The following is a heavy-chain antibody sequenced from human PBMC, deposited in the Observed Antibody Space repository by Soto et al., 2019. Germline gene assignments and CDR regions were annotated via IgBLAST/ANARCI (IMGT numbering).Heavy chain of an antibody. D-gene: IGHD3-10*01. Sequence: PSETLSLTCTVSGGSVTSGDSYWTWIRQPPGKGLELIGYIHYSANYFYNPSLRRRATIAVDTSKNQFSLKLSSVTAADTAVYYCARWWFGEFFDYWGQGTLVTVSS. CDR2: IHYSANY. V-gene: IGHV4-30-4*02. J-gene: IGHJ4*02. CDR3: ARWWFGEFFDY. CDR1: GGSVTSGDSY.